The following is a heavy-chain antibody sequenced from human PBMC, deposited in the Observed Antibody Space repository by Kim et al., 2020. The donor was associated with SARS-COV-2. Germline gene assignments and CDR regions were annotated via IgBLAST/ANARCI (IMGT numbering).Heavy chain of an antibody. CDR3: AGDGDWGGFSSFEY. CDR2: IKSDGSRP. D-gene: IGHD3-16*01. CDR1: GLSYSTYW. Sequence: GGSLRLSCAASGLSYSTYWMHWVHQAPGKGLVWVSRIKSDGSRPIYADSVKGRFTISRDNAKNTLFLQMNSLRVEDTAVYYCAGDGDWGGFSSFEYWGQGALVTVSS. J-gene: IGHJ4*02. V-gene: IGHV3-74*01.